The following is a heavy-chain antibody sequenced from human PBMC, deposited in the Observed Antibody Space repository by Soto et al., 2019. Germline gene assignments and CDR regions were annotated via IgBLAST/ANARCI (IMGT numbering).Heavy chain of an antibody. J-gene: IGHJ4*02. Sequence: ASVKVSCKASGYTFTGHYIHWVRQAPGQGPEWMGEISPVTGGAKYAQKFQGRVTMTRDTSITTVYMELTNLSPDDTAVYYCGRGRSGELVVFYWGQGTLVTVSS. CDR3: GRGRSGELVVFY. CDR1: GYTFTGHY. D-gene: IGHD1-7*01. CDR2: ISPVTGGA. V-gene: IGHV1-2*02.